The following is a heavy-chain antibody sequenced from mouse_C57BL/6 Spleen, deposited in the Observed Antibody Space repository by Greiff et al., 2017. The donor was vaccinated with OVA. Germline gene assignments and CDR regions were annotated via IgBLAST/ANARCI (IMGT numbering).Heavy chain of an antibody. CDR2: ISSGSSTI. D-gene: IGHD1-1*01. J-gene: IGHJ3*01. CDR3: ARSLKGYGSSSPWFAY. Sequence: EVKLVESGGGLVKPGGSLKLSCAASGFTFSDYGMHWVRQAPEKGLEWVAYISSGSSTIYYADTVKGRFTISRDNAKNTLFLQMTSLRSEDTAMYYCARSLKGYGSSSPWFAYWGQGTLVTVSA. CDR1: GFTFSDYG. V-gene: IGHV5-17*01.